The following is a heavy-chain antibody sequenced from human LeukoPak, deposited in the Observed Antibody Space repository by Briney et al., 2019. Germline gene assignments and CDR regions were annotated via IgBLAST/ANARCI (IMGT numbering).Heavy chain of an antibody. CDR2: IRYDGSNQ. D-gene: IGHD6-13*01. V-gene: IGHV3-30*02. CDR3: AKDDSTSWYYFDY. J-gene: IGHJ4*02. CDR1: RFTFSSYG. Sequence: SGVSLRLSCAASRFTFSSYGMHWFRQAPGKGLQWVAYIRYDGSNQYYADSAKGRFTISRDNSKNTLYLQMNSLRSEDTAVYYCAKDDSTSWYYFDYWGQGTLVTVSS.